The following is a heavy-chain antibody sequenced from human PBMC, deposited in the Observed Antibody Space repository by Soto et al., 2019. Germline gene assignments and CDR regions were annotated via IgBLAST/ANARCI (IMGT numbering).Heavy chain of an antibody. J-gene: IGHJ6*01. D-gene: IGHD1-1*01. CDR3: ARGNWNVPKAPYYYYGMDV. CDR2: IIPIFGTA. V-gene: IGHV1-69*06. Sequence: SVKVSCKASGGTFSSYAISWVRQAPGQGLEWMGGIIPIFGTANYAQKFQGRATITADKSTSTAYMELSSLRSEDTAVYYCARGNWNVPKAPYYYYGMDVWGQGTTVTVSS. CDR1: GGTFSSYA.